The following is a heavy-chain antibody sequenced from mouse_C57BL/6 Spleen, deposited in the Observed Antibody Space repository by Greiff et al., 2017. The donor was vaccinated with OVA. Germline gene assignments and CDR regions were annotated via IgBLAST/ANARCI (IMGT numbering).Heavy chain of an antibody. J-gene: IGHJ1*03. CDR2: IYPSDSET. CDR3: AKDYGSSWGYFDV. Sequence: QVQLQQPGAELVRPGSSVKLFCKASGYTFTSYWMDWVKQRPGQGLEWIGNIYPSDSETHYNQKFKDKATLTVDKSSSTAYMQLSSLTSEDSAVYYCAKDYGSSWGYFDVWGTGTTVTVSS. V-gene: IGHV1-61*01. CDR1: GYTFTSYW. D-gene: IGHD1-1*01.